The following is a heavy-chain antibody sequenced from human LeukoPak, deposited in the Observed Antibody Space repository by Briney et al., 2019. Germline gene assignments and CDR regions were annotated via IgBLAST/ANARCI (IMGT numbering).Heavy chain of an antibody. D-gene: IGHD3/OR15-3a*01. CDR2: ISSSSSYI. V-gene: IGHV3-21*01. CDR1: GFTFSSYN. Sequence: GGSLRLSCAASGFTFSSYNMNWVRQAPGKGLEWVASISSSSSYIYYADSVKGRFTISRDNAKNSLYLQMNSLRAEDTAVYYCARDPDPRRTFGQLDYWGQGTLVTVSS. CDR3: ARDPDPRRTFGQLDY. J-gene: IGHJ4*02.